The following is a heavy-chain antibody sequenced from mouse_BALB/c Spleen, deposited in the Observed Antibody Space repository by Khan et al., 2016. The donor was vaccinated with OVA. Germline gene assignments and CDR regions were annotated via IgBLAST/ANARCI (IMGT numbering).Heavy chain of an antibody. Sequence: EVELVESGGGLVKPGGSLKLSCAASGFTFSTYAMSLVRQTPEKRLEWVATISSDGDYTYYPDNVTGRFTISRDNAKKTLYLQMSSLRSEDTAMYYCARSPYGNFAYWGQGTLVTVSA. CDR3: ARSPYGNFAY. CDR1: GFTFSTYA. D-gene: IGHD2-1*01. J-gene: IGHJ3*01. V-gene: IGHV5-9-3*01. CDR2: ISSDGDYT.